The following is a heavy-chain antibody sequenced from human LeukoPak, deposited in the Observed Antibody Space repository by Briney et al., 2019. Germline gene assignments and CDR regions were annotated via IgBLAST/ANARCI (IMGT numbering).Heavy chain of an antibody. CDR2: IKRKIDGGTT. Sequence: PGGSLRLSCAASGFTFSDAWMSWVRQAPGKGLEWVGRIKRKIDGGTTDYAAPVKGRFTISRDDSKNTLFLQMNSLKTEDTAVYYCARDPPYSYFDYWGQGTLVTVSS. J-gene: IGHJ4*02. CDR1: GFTFSDAW. D-gene: IGHD1-26*01. V-gene: IGHV3-15*01. CDR3: ARDPPYSYFDY.